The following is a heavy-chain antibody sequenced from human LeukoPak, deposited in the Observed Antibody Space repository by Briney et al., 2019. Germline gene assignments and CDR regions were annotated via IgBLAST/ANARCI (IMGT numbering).Heavy chain of an antibody. CDR2: ISSSSSYI. J-gene: IGHJ4*02. V-gene: IGHV3-21*01. CDR3: ARDLLGESQSFDY. Sequence: GGSLRLSCAASGFTFSSYSMNWVRQAPGKGLEWVSSISSSSSYIYYADSVKGRFTISRDNAKNSLYLQMNSLRAEDTAVYYCARDLLGESQSFDYWGQGTLVTVSS. CDR1: GFTFSSYS. D-gene: IGHD3-10*01.